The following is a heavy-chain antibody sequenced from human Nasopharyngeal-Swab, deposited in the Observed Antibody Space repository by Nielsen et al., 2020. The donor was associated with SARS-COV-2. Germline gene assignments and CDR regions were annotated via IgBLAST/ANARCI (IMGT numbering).Heavy chain of an antibody. J-gene: IGHJ1*01. CDR2: IYSSGSI. D-gene: IGHD4-11*01. CDR1: GFNVSNNY. CDR3: ASAVTGPLY. V-gene: IGHV3-53*01. Sequence: GESLKISCAASGFNVSNNYMTWVRQAPGKGLEWVSIIYSSGSIYHAASVKGRFIISRDTSKNTLSLRMNSLRVEDTAVYYCASAVTGPLYWGQGTLVTVSS.